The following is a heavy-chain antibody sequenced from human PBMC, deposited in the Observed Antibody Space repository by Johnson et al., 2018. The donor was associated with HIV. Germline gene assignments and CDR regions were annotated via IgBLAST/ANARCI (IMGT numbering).Heavy chain of an antibody. CDR1: GFTFSSYG. CDR3: AKAQGSLPVEIYAFDI. J-gene: IGHJ3*02. Sequence: QVQLVESGGGVVQPGRSLRLSCAASGFTFSSYGMHWVRQAPGKGLEWVAVISYDGSNKYYGDSVKGRFTISRDNSKNSLYLQMNSLRTEDTALYYCAKAQGSLPVEIYAFDIWGQGTMVTVSS. CDR2: ISYDGSNK. D-gene: IGHD1-26*01. V-gene: IGHV3-30*18.